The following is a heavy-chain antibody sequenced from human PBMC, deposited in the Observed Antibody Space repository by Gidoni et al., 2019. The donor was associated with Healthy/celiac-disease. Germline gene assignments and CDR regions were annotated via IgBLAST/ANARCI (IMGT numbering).Heavy chain of an antibody. CDR1: GDSISSSNW. D-gene: IGHD6-19*01. Sequence: QVQLQESGPGLVKPSGTLSLTCAVSGDSISSSNWWSWVRQPSGQGLELSGEIYHSGSTNYNPSLKSRVTISVDKSKNQFSLKLSAVTAADTAVYYCARDLLAVAGKGDYWGQGTLVTVSS. J-gene: IGHJ4*02. V-gene: IGHV4-4*02. CDR2: IYHSGST. CDR3: ARDLLAVAGKGDY.